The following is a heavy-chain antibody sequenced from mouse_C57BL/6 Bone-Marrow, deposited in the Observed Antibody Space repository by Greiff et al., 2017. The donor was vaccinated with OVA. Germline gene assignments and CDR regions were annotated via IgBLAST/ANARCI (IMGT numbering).Heavy chain of an antibody. J-gene: IGHJ3*01. D-gene: IGHD2-1*01. CDR3: ATYYGNLFAY. CDR2: ISYDGSN. CDR1: GYSITSGYY. V-gene: IGHV3-6*01. Sequence: EVKLQESGPGLVKPSQSLSLTCSVTGYSITSGYYWNWIRQFPGNKLEWMGYISYDGSNNYNPSLKNRISITRDTSKNQFFLKLNSVTTEDTATYYGATYYGNLFAYWGQGTLVTVSA.